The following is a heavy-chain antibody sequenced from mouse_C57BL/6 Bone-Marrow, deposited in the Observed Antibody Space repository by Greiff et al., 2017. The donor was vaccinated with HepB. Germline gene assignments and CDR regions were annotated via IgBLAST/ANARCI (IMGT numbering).Heavy chain of an antibody. CDR1: GFTFSSYA. D-gene: IGHD2-3*01. Sequence: EVKLQESGGGLVKPGGSLKLSCAASGFTFSSYAMSWVRQTPEKRLEWVATISDGGSYTYYPDNVKGQFTISRDNAKNNLYLQMSHLKSEDTAMYYCASRWLLRTYYYAMDYWGQGTSVTVSS. CDR2: ISDGGSYT. CDR3: ASRWLLRTYYYAMDY. J-gene: IGHJ4*01. V-gene: IGHV5-4*03.